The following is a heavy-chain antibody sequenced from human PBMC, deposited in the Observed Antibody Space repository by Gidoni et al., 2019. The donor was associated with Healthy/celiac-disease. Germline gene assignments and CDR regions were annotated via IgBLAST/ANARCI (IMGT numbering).Heavy chain of an antibody. CDR1: GGSFSGYY. V-gene: IGHV4-34*01. CDR3: ARGPLRPYYFDY. Sequence: QVQLQQWGAGLLKPSETLSLTCAVYGGSFSGYYWSWIRQPPGKGLEWIGEINHSGSTNYNPSLKSRVTISVDTSKNQFSLKLSSVTAADTAVYYCARGPLRPYYFDYWGQGTLVTVSS. CDR2: INHSGST. J-gene: IGHJ4*02.